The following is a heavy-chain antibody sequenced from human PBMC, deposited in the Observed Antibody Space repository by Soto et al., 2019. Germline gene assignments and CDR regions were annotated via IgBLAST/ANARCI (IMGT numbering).Heavy chain of an antibody. J-gene: IGHJ4*02. Sequence: PSETLSLTCTVSSGSISSTIYSWDWIRQPPGKGLEWIGSIFYSGSTYYNPSLKSRVTISVDTSKNQFSLKLSSVTAADTAVYYCARRWGYSFDYWGQGTLVTVSS. V-gene: IGHV4-39*01. CDR1: SGSISSTIYS. D-gene: IGHD7-27*01. CDR3: ARRWGYSFDY. CDR2: IFYSGST.